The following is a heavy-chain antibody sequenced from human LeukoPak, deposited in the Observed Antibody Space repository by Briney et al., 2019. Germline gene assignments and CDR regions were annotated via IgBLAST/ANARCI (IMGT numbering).Heavy chain of an antibody. CDR1: GFTFSSYA. D-gene: IGHD3-10*01. CDR2: ISGSGGST. J-gene: IGHJ4*02. V-gene: IGHV3-23*01. CDR3: ARPHYYGSGYYFDY. Sequence: PGGSLRLSCAASGFTFSSYAMSWVRQAPGKGLEWVAAISGSGGSTDYIDSVKGRFSISRENSKNTLYLQMNSLRAGDTAVYYCARPHYYGSGYYFDYWGQGTLVTVSS.